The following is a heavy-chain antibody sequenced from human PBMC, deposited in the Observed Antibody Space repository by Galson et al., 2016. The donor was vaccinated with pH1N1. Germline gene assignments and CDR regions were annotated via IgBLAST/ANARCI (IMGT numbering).Heavy chain of an antibody. CDR1: GGSFNTDS. CDR2: IIAIFGTA. V-gene: IGHV1-69*13. Sequence: SVKVSCKASGGSFNTDSISWVRQAPGQGLEWMGRIIAIFGTANYAQKLQGRVTLTADESRSTAYMELSSLRSDDTAVYYCARGESRLERYFDYWGQGTLVTVSS. D-gene: IGHD1-1*01. CDR3: ARGESRLERYFDY. J-gene: IGHJ4*02.